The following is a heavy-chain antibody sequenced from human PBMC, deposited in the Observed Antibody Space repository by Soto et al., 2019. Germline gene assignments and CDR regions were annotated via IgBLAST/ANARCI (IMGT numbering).Heavy chain of an antibody. D-gene: IGHD3-9*01. Sequence: GGSLRLSCAASGFTVSSNYMSWVRQAPGKGLEWVSVIYSGGSNYYADSVKGRFTISRENSKNTLYLQMNSLRAEDTAVYYCATRGYFDWLYAFDIWGQGTMVTVSS. CDR1: GFTVSSNY. CDR2: IYSGGSN. CDR3: ATRGYFDWLYAFDI. J-gene: IGHJ3*02. V-gene: IGHV3-66*04.